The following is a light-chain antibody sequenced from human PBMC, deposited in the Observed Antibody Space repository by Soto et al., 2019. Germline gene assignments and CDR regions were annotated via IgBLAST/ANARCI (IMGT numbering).Light chain of an antibody. V-gene: IGLV2-8*01. J-gene: IGLJ2*01. Sequence: QSALTQPPSASGSLGQSVTISCTGTSSDVGGSNFVSWYQQHPGKAPKLLICDVSRRPSGVPDRFSGSKSGNTASLTVSGLQAEDEADYYCSSYAGSPTVIFGGGTKLTVL. CDR3: SSYAGSPTVI. CDR2: DVS. CDR1: SSDVGGSNF.